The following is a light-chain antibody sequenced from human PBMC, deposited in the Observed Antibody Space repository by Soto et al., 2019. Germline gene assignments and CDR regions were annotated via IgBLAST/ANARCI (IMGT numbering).Light chain of an antibody. CDR3: QLYGTSPPFT. CDR1: QSVSDNY. CDR2: GAS. Sequence: EIVLTQSPGTLPLSPGDRATLSCRASQSVSDNYLAWYKQRPGQAPRLLIYGASVRATGVADRFSGSGSGTDFTLTVSRLEPEDFAVYYCQLYGTSPPFTFGPGTRVDIK. V-gene: IGKV3-20*01. J-gene: IGKJ3*01.